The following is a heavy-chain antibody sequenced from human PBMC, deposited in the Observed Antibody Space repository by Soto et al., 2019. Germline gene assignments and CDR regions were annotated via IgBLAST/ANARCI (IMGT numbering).Heavy chain of an antibody. V-gene: IGHV3-23*01. J-gene: IGHJ4*02. Sequence: EVQLLESGGGLVQPGGSLRLSCAASGFTFSGFVRSWVRQVPGKGLEWVSSVSGSGDGTYYADSVKGRFSISRDNSKKTVYLQMKSLRAEDTAVYYCAKRPHCSRYYCYTYPFDYWGQGTLVTVSP. D-gene: IGHD3-22*01. CDR3: AKRPHCSRYYCYTYPFDY. CDR1: GFTFSGFV. CDR2: VSGSGDGT.